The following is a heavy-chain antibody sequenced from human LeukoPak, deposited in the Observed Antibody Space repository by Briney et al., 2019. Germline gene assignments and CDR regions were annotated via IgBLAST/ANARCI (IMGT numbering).Heavy chain of an antibody. J-gene: IGHJ6*02. CDR3: ARQEYYYDSSGYYGLVGYYYGMDV. V-gene: IGHV1-69*10. Sequence: SVKVSCKASGGTFSSYAISWVRQAPGQGLEWMGGIIPILGIANYAQKFQGRVTITADKSTSTAYMELSSLRSEDTAVYYCARQEYYYDSSGYYGLVGYYYGMDVWGQGTTVTVSS. CDR1: GGTFSSYA. D-gene: IGHD3-22*01. CDR2: IIPILGIA.